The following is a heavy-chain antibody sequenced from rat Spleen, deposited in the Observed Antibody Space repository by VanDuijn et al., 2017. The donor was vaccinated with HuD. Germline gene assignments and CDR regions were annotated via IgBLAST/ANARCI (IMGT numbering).Heavy chain of an antibody. Sequence: QVQLKESGPGLVQPSQTLSLTCTVSGFSLTSYTVSWVRQPPGKGLEWIAAISSGGSTYYNSALKSRLSISRDTSKSQVFLKMNSLQTEDTAMYFCARSTTFDYWGQGVMVTVSS. CDR1: GFSLTSYT. J-gene: IGHJ2*01. V-gene: IGHV2-6*01. CDR2: ISSGGST. CDR3: ARSTTFDY.